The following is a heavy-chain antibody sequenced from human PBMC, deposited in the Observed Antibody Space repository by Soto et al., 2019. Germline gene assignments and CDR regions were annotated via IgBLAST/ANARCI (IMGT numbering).Heavy chain of an antibody. CDR2: IYSHGNTV. CDR1: AFSFSTYG. CDR3: ARDDAFDKENGLDI. Sequence: QVQLVESGGGVVQPGTSLRLSCAASAFSFSTYGMHWVRQAPGKGLDWVAVIYSHGNTVHYADSVKGRFTISRDNSKNMLFLQMDSLRAEDTGVYYCARDDAFDKENGLDIWGQGTKVTVFS. J-gene: IGHJ3*02. V-gene: IGHV3-33*01. D-gene: IGHD2-8*01.